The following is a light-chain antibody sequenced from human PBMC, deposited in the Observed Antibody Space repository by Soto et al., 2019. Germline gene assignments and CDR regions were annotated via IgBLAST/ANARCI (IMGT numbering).Light chain of an antibody. CDR2: DVS. CDR1: SSDFGGYNY. V-gene: IGLV2-14*01. CDR3: SSYTSSSTYVV. Sequence: QSALTQPASVSGSPGQSITISCTGTSSDFGGYNYVSWYQQHPGKAPKLMIYDVSNRPSGVSNRFSGSKSGNTAYMTISGLPAEDEADYYCSSYTSSSTYVVFGGGTKLTVL. J-gene: IGLJ2*01.